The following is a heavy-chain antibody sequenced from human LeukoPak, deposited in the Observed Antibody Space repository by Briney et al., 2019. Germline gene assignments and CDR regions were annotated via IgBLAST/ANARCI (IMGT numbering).Heavy chain of an antibody. CDR3: ARRAYFDY. CDR1: GGSISSYY. Sequence: SETLSLTCTVSGGSISSYYWSWIRQPPGKGLEWIGYIYYSGSTNYNPSLKSRVTISVDTSKNQFSLKLSSVTAEDTAVYYCARRAYFDYWGQGTLVTVSS. CDR2: IYYSGST. J-gene: IGHJ4*02. V-gene: IGHV4-59*01.